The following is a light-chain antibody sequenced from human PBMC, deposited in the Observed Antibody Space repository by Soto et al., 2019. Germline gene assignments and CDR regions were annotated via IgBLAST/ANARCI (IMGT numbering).Light chain of an antibody. J-gene: IGKJ1*01. CDR2: GVS. CDR3: QQYIDSPRT. Sequence: EIVLTQSPGTLALSLGDGATLSCRASQTVNRNYLAWYLQKPGQPPRLLIYGVSNRATGVPDRFSGGGSGTEFTLAIDSREPDDFRTYYCQQYIDSPRTFGQGTRVE. CDR1: QTVNRNY. V-gene: IGKV3-20*01.